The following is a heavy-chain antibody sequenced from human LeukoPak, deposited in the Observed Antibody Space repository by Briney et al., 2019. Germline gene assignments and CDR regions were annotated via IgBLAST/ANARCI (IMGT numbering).Heavy chain of an antibody. CDR3: ASTVRDIAVAGTGPFDRDY. CDR1: GGSISSYY. Sequence: SETLSLTCTVSGGSISSYYWSWIRQPAGKGLEWIERIYTSGSTNYNPSLKSRVTMSVDTSKNQFSLKLSSVTAADTAVYYCASTVRDIAVAGTGPFDRDYWGQGTLVTVSS. CDR2: IYTSGST. D-gene: IGHD6-19*01. V-gene: IGHV4-4*07. J-gene: IGHJ4*02.